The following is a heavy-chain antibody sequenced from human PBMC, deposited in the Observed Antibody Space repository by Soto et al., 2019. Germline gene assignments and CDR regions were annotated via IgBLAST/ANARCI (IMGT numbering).Heavy chain of an antibody. CDR3: ARGKGYGCDH. D-gene: IGHD5-18*01. CDR2: ISTFNGHT. V-gene: IGHV1-18*01. J-gene: IGHJ4*02. Sequence: QVQLVQSGPEVRKPGASVKVSCNASGYTFRDYGIAWVRQAPGQGLEWMGWISTFNGHTNYAQKFHGRVTVTADASTATAYMDLRSLRPDDTGMYFCARGKGYGCDHWGQGTLVTVSS. CDR1: GYTFRDYG.